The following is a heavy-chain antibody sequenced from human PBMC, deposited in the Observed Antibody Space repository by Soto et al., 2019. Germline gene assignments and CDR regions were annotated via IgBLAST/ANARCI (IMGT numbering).Heavy chain of an antibody. V-gene: IGHV3-11*06. CDR1: GFSFSDYY. CDR2: ISGSGTYT. CDR3: ARDRGP. J-gene: IGHJ4*02. Sequence: QMYLVESGGGSVKPGESLRLSCAASGFSFSDYYMSWIRQAPGKGLEWLSYISGSGTYTDYADSVKGRFTISRDNAKNSLYLQMNNLGVEDTAMYYCARDRGPWGQGTLVTVSS.